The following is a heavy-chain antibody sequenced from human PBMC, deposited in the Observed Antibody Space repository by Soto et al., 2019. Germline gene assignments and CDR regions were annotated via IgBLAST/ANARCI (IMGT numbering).Heavy chain of an antibody. CDR3: YRGYYYGMDV. CDR2: INPSGGAT. V-gene: IGHV1-46*01. Sequence: GASVKVSCKASGYTFTSFYIHWVRQAPGQGLEWMGVINPSGGATTYAQKFQGRVTMTTDTSTSTVYMDLSSLRSDDTAVYYCYRGYYYGMDVWGQGTTVTVSS. CDR1: GYTFTSFY. D-gene: IGHD4-4*01. J-gene: IGHJ6*02.